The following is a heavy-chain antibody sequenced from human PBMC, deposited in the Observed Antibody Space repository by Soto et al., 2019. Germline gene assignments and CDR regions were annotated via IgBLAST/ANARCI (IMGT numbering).Heavy chain of an antibody. CDR1: GFTFNDAW. V-gene: IGHV3-15*07. J-gene: IGHJ5*02. D-gene: IGHD3-3*01. CDR2: LKGRNVGGTI. Sequence: GGSLRLSCATYGFTFNDAWLSWVRQAPGKGLEWVGRLKGRNVGGTIDYAAPVTGRFTISSDESQNTLHLQMNSLKIEDTAVYFFTRECGNGSGQIDHRAQRTPVTGSS. CDR3: TRECGNGSGQIDH.